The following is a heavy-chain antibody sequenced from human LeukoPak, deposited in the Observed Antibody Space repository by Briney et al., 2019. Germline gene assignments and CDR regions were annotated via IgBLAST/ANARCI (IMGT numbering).Heavy chain of an antibody. D-gene: IGHD3-22*01. CDR2: VNADNSNT. CDR1: GFPFTSYA. CDR3: AVGDYYYDTRFDY. Sequence: GASVKVSCKASGFPFTSYAIHWVRQAPGQRLEWMGWVNADNSNTKYSQEFQPRVTITRDTSASTAYMDLNSLRSEDMAVYYCAVGDYYYDTRFDYWGQGTLVTVSS. V-gene: IGHV1-3*03. J-gene: IGHJ4*02.